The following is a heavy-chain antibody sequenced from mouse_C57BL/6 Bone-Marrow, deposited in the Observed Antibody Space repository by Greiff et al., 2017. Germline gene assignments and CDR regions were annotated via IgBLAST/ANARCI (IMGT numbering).Heavy chain of an antibody. CDR1: GFTFSDYY. J-gene: IGHJ1*03. Sequence: EVMLVESEGGLVQPGSSMKLSCTASGFTFSDYYMAWVRQVPEKGLEWVANINYDGSSTYYLDSLKSRFIISRDNAKNILYLQMSSLKSEDTATYYCARDRGYGSSHWYFDVWGTGTTVTVSS. CDR2: INYDGSST. V-gene: IGHV5-16*01. CDR3: ARDRGYGSSHWYFDV. D-gene: IGHD1-1*01.